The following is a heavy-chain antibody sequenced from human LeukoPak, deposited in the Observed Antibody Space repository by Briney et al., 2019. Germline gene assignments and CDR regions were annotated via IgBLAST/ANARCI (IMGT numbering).Heavy chain of an antibody. CDR3: ARGGPNHAFDN. V-gene: IGHV3-74*01. D-gene: IGHD1-14*01. CDR1: GYSFSSFL. J-gene: IGHJ3*02. CDR2: VNNEGTGR. Sequence: GGSLRLSCAASGYSFSSFLIYWVRQVPGKGLVYVSRVNNEGTGRTYADSVKGRFTISRDNAKNTGYLQMNSLRDEDTAVYYCARGGPNHAFDNWGKGTMVTVSA.